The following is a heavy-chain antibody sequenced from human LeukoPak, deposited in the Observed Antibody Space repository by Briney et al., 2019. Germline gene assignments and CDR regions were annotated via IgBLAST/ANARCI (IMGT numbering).Heavy chain of an antibody. CDR3: TRHVDSSGYDRDY. J-gene: IGHJ4*02. D-gene: IGHD3-22*01. V-gene: IGHV3-73*01. CDR1: GSTFSGSA. Sequence: GGSLRLSCAASGSTFSGSAMHWVRQASGKGLEWVGRIRSNANSYATAYAASVKGRFTISRDDSKNTAYLQMNSLKTEDTAVYYCTRHVDSSGYDRDYWGQGTLVTVSS. CDR2: IRSNANSYAT.